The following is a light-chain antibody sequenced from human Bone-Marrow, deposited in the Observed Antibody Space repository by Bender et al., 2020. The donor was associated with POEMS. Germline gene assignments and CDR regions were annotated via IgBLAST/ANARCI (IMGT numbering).Light chain of an antibody. J-gene: IGLJ3*02. CDR2: EAT. Sequence: QSALTQPPSASGSPGQSVTISCTGTSSDVGGYKYVSWYQQHPGKAPKLIIYEATKRPSGVPDRFSGSKSGNTASLTVSGLQAEDEADYYCCSYAGNYNWVFGGGTTLTVL. V-gene: IGLV2-8*01. CDR3: CSYAGNYNWV. CDR1: SSDVGGYKY.